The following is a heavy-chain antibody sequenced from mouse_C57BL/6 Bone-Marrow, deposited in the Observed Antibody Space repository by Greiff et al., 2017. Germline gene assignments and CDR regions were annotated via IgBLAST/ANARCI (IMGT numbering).Heavy chain of an antibody. Sequence: QVQLQQSGAELVKPGASVKISCKASGYAFSSYWMNWVKQRPGKGLEWIGQIYPGGGDTNYNGKFKGNATLTADKSSSTAYLQLSSLTSEDSAVYFCGGERYDVGAAFDYWGQGTPVTVSA. D-gene: IGHD2-3*01. CDR3: GGERYDVGAAFDY. CDR2: IYPGGGDT. V-gene: IGHV1-80*01. J-gene: IGHJ3*01. CDR1: GYAFSSYW.